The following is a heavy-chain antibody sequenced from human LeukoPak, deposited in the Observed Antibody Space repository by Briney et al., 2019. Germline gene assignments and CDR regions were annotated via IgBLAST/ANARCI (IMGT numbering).Heavy chain of an antibody. V-gene: IGHV4-30-4*01. J-gene: IGHJ6*02. Sequence: TSETLSLTCTVSGGSFSSGDYYWSWIRQPPGKGLEWIGYIYYSGSTYYNPSLKSRVTISVDTSKNQFSLKLSSVTAADTAVYYCSAGYQLLFSPYYYYYGMDVWGQGTTVTVSS. CDR3: SAGYQLLFSPYYYYYGMDV. CDR1: GGSFSSGDYY. CDR2: IYYSGST. D-gene: IGHD2-2*01.